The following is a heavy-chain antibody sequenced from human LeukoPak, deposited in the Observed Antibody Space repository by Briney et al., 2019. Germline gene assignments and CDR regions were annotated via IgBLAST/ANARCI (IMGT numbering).Heavy chain of an antibody. D-gene: IGHD6-19*01. V-gene: IGHV3-53*01. J-gene: IGHJ4*02. CDR1: GLTVSSNY. CDR2: LYSGVAT. CDR3: TKLKGWYGEGFFDY. Sequence: GGSLTLSCAASGLTVSSNYMSWARQPAGKGREWVSVLYSGVATFYADSVKGRFTISRDTSKNTLYLQMNDLRADDTAVYYCTKLKGWYGEGFFDYWGQGTLVTVSS.